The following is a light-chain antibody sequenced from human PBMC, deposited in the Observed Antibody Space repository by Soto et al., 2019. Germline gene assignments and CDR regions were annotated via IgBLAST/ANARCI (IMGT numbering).Light chain of an antibody. CDR2: SVS. CDR3: QQGYSSAIT. CDR1: QDINKN. J-gene: IGKJ5*01. V-gene: IGKV1-39*01. Sequence: DIQMTQSPSSLSASVGDRVTITCQASQDINKNLIWYQQKPGTAPKFLIYSVSSLQSGVPSRFSGSGSGTDFTLTINSLQPEDFATYYCQQGYSSAITFGQGTRLEI.